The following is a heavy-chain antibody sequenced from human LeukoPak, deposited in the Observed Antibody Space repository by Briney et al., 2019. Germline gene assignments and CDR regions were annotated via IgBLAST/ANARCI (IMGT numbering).Heavy chain of an antibody. CDR1: GLSIADFA. CDR2: ISGDGVST. CDR3: AKESGKFDY. J-gene: IGHJ4*02. Sequence: GGSLRLSCVASGLSIADFAMHWVRQAPGKGLEWVSLISGDGVSTFYADSVKGRFSISRDNSKNSLYLEMNSLRTEDAAMYYCAKESGKFDYWGQGTLVAVSS. V-gene: IGHV3-43*02.